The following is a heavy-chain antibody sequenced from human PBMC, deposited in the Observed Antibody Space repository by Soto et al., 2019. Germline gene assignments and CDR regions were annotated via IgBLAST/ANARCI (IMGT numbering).Heavy chain of an antibody. Sequence: QVQLQESGPGLVKPSQTLSLTCTVSGGSISSGGYSWSWIRQHPGKGLEWIGYIYYSGSTYYNPYLKIRVTIAVDTSKNQFSLKLSSVTAADTAVYYCARELRFGEDYYGMDVWGQGTTVTVSS. V-gene: IGHV4-31*03. D-gene: IGHD3-10*01. CDR1: GGSISSGGYS. J-gene: IGHJ6*02. CDR2: IYYSGST. CDR3: ARELRFGEDYYGMDV.